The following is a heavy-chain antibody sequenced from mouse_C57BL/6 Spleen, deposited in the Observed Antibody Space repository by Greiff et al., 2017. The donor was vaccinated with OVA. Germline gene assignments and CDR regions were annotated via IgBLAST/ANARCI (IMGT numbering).Heavy chain of an antibody. CDR1: GFNITDYY. J-gene: IGHJ2*01. CDR2: IDPDDGET. CDR3: ARWGNHLDY. D-gene: IGHD2-1*01. V-gene: IGHV14-2*01. Sequence: EVKLVEPGAELVKPGASVKLSCTASGFNITDYYMHWVKQRPEQGLEWIGRIDPDDGETKYAPKFQGKATITADTSSNTAYLQLSSLTSEDTAVYYCARWGNHLDYWGQGTTLTVSS.